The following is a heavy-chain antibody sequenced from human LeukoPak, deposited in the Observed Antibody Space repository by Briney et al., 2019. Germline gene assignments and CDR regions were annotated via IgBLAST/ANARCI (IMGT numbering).Heavy chain of an antibody. CDR1: GGSISSYY. Sequence: SETLSLTCTVSGGSISSYYWSWIRRPAGKGLEWIGRIYTSGSTNYNPSLKSRVTMSVDTSKNQFSLKLSSVTAADTAVYYCARTNYYDGSGYSQTLYYFDYWGQGTLVTVSS. V-gene: IGHV4-4*07. CDR3: ARTNYYDGSGYSQTLYYFDY. CDR2: IYTSGST. J-gene: IGHJ4*02. D-gene: IGHD3-22*01.